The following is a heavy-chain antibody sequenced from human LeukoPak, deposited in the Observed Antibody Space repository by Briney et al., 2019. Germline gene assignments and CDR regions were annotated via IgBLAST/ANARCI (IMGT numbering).Heavy chain of an antibody. V-gene: IGHV3-7*01. D-gene: IGHD6-13*01. J-gene: IGHJ4*02. CDR2: IKPDGSET. CDR3: GGFGYEAAVDL. Sequence: GRSLRLSCAASGFIFSTYWMTWVRQAPGKGLEWVANIKPDGSETYYVDSGKGRFTIYRDNTKNLLYLQMNSLRGEDAAVYYCGGFGYEAAVDLWGQGTLVTVSS. CDR1: GFIFSTYW.